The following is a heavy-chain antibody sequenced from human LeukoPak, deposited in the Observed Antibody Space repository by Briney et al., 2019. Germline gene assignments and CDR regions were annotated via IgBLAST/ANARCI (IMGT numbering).Heavy chain of an antibody. J-gene: IGHJ3*01. V-gene: IGHV6-1*01. Sequence: SQTLSLTCAISGDSVSYNVAAWNWIRQSPSRGLEWLGRTLYRSQWYNDYAESVKSRITINPDTSKNQFSLQLNSVTPEDTAVYYCARGGQGDGYSADEAFDFWGQGTMVTVS. CDR2: TLYRSQWYN. CDR3: ARGGQGDGYSADEAFDF. D-gene: IGHD5-24*01. CDR1: GDSVSYNVAA.